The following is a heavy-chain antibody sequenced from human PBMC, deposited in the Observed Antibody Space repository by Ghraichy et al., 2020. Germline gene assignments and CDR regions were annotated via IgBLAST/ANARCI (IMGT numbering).Heavy chain of an antibody. CDR2: ISSSSSYI. CDR3: ARDIETATYDFWSGYYTGYYYGMDV. J-gene: IGHJ6*02. V-gene: IGHV3-21*01. CDR1: GFTFSTYS. D-gene: IGHD3-3*01. Sequence: GGSLRLSCAASGFTFSTYSMNWVRQAPGKGLEWVSSISSSSSYIYYADSVKGRFTISRDNAKNSLYLQMNSLRAEDTAVYYCARDIETATYDFWSGYYTGYYYGMDVWGQKTTVTVSS.